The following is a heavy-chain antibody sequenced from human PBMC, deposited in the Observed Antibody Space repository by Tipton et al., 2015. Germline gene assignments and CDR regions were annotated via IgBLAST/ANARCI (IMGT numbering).Heavy chain of an antibody. CDR2: IHHGGST. D-gene: IGHD6-19*01. CDR3: ARDRSYSSGQYDV. V-gene: IGHV4-4*02. CDR1: GDSISSSNW. Sequence: GLVKPSGTLSLTCSVSGDSISSSNWWSWVRQPPGKGLEWIGEIHHGGSTNYNPSLKSRVTMSVDTSKNQVSLKLSSVTAADTAIYYCARDRSYSSGQYDVWGQGTTVIVSS. J-gene: IGHJ6*02.